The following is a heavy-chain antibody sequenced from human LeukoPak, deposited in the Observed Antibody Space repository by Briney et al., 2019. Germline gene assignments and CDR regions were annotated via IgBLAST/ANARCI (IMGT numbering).Heavy chain of an antibody. D-gene: IGHD3-10*01. CDR1: GYTFTGYY. J-gene: IGHJ5*02. Sequence: GASVKVSCKASGYTFTGYYMHWVRQAPGQGLEWMGWIKPNSGGTRSAQKFQGRVTMTRDTSTGTAYMELSSLRYDDTAVYYCATNILVRDIINWFDPWGQGTLVTVSS. CDR2: IKPNSGGT. V-gene: IGHV1-2*02. CDR3: ATNILVRDIINWFDP.